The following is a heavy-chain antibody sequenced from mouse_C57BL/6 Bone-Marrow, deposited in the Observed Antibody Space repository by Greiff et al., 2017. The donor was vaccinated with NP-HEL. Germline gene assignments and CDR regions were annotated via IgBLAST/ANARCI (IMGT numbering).Heavy chain of an antibody. Sequence: QVQLQQSGPGLVKPSQSLFLTCSITGFPITSGYYWIWIRPSPGKPLEWMGYITHSGETFYNPSLQSPISITRETTKNQFFLQLNSVTTEDTAMYYCAGDYDGYWYFDVWGTGTTVTVSS. CDR1: GFPITSGYY. V-gene: IGHV12-3*01. J-gene: IGHJ1*03. D-gene: IGHD2-3*01. CDR3: AGDYDGYWYFDV. CDR2: ITHSGET.